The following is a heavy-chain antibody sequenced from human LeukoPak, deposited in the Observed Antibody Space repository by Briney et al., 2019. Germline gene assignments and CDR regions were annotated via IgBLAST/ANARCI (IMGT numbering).Heavy chain of an antibody. CDR1: GGSFSGYY. Sequence: SETLSLTCAVYGGSFSGYYWSWIRQPPGKGLEWIGEINHSGSTNYNPSLKSRVAISVDTSKNQFSLKLSSVTAADTAVYYCARGSVYWGQGTLVTVSS. CDR3: ARGSVY. V-gene: IGHV4-34*01. D-gene: IGHD6-25*01. J-gene: IGHJ4*02. CDR2: INHSGST.